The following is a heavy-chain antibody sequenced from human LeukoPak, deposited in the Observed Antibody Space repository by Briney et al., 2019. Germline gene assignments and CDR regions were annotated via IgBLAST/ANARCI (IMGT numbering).Heavy chain of an antibody. D-gene: IGHD6-19*01. CDR3: ARLDISERAVAGAVFYYYYGLDV. J-gene: IGHJ6*02. CDR1: GYSFTSYW. CDR2: IYPGDSDT. Sequence: KPGESLKISCRGSGYSFTSYWIGWVRQLPGKGLEWMGIIYPGDSDTRYNPSFQGQVTISADKSISTAYLQWSSLKASDTAMYYCARLDISERAVAGAVFYYYYGLDVWGQGTTVTVSS. V-gene: IGHV5-51*01.